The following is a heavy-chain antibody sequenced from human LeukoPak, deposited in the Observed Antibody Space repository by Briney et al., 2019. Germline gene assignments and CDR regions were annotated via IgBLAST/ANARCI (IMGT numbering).Heavy chain of an antibody. CDR1: GYTFTSYY. V-gene: IGHV1-46*01. CDR3: AKEKGDGVVIVYYHYGMDV. J-gene: IGHJ6*02. D-gene: IGHD3-3*01. CDR2: INPSGGST. Sequence: ASVKVSCKASGYTFTSYYMHWVRQAPGQGLEWMGIINPSGGSTSYAQKFQGRVTMTRDTSTSAVYMELSSLRSEDTAVYYCAKEKGDGVVIVYYHYGMDVWGQGTTVTVSS.